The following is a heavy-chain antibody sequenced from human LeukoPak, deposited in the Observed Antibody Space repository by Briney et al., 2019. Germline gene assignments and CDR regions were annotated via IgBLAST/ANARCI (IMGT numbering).Heavy chain of an antibody. V-gene: IGHV4-38-2*01. CDR1: GYSISSGYY. D-gene: IGHD3-10*01. J-gene: IGHJ6*03. Sequence: SETLSLTCAVSGYSISSGYYWGWIRQPPGKGLEWIGSIYHSGSTYYNPSLKSRVTISVDTSKNQFSLKLSSVTAADTAVYYCAGAGSGSYYLSYYYMDVWGKGTTVTVSS. CDR2: IYHSGST. CDR3: AGAGSGSYYLSYYYMDV.